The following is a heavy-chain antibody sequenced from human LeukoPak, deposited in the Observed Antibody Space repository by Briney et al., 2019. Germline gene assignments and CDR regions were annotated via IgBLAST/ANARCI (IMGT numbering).Heavy chain of an antibody. CDR3: VRGRGYSYGHLGLGFDY. Sequence: GGSRRLSCAASGFTFSSYNMNWVRQAPGKGREWVSSISTSSSYIHYANSVKGRFTISRDNAKNSPYLLMNSLRADNTAVYYCVRGRGYSYGHLGLGFDYWGQGTLVTVSS. J-gene: IGHJ4*02. V-gene: IGHV3-21*01. CDR1: GFTFSSYN. CDR2: ISTSSSYI. D-gene: IGHD5-18*01.